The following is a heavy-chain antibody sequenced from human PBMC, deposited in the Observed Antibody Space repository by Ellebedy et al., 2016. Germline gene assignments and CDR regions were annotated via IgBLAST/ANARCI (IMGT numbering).Heavy chain of an antibody. Sequence: SETLSLXCAVYGGSFSGYYWGWIRQPPGKGLEWIGSIYYSGSTYYNPSLKSRVTISVDTSKNQFSLKLSSVTAADTAVYYCARQAYSSSWYKNWFNPWGQGTLVTVSS. J-gene: IGHJ5*02. CDR1: GGSFSGYY. CDR3: ARQAYSSSWYKNWFNP. D-gene: IGHD6-13*01. CDR2: IYYSGST. V-gene: IGHV4-39*01.